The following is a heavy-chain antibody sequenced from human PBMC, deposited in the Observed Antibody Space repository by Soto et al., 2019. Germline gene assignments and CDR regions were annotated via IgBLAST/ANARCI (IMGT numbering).Heavy chain of an antibody. CDR2: ISGSGGST. D-gene: IGHD3-22*01. V-gene: IGHV3-23*01. J-gene: IGHJ4*02. Sequence: EVQLLESGGGLVQPGGSLRLSCAASGFTFSSYAMSWVRQAPGKGLEWVSAISGSGGSTYYADSVKGRFTISRDNTKNKLYLQMNSLRAEHTAVYYCAKVQFTMIVVDIFDYWGQGTLVTVSS. CDR3: AKVQFTMIVVDIFDY. CDR1: GFTFSSYA.